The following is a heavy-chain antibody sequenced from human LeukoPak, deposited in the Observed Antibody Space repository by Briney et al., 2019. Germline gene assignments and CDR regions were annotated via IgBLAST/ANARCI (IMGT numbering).Heavy chain of an antibody. CDR2: IIPIFGTA. D-gene: IGHD5-24*01. CDR1: GGTFSRYA. CDR3: AIRDGYNYGTFDY. Sequence: SVKVSCKASGGTFSRYAISWVRQAPGQGLEWMGGIIPIFGTANYAQKFQGRVTITADESTSTAYMELSSLRSEDTAVYYCAIRDGYNYGTFDYWGQGTLVAVSS. J-gene: IGHJ4*02. V-gene: IGHV1-69*13.